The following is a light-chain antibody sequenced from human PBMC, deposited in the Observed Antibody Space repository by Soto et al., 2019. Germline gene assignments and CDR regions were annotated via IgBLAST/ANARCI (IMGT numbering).Light chain of an antibody. J-gene: IGKJ1*01. CDR3: QQSYSTLWT. V-gene: IGKV1-39*01. CDR2: GAS. CDR1: QSISRH. Sequence: DIQMTQSLSSLSASVGDRVTITCRASQSISRHLNWYQQKPGKAPNLLIYGASTLQSGVPSRFSGSGSGTDFTLTISSLQPEDFATYYCQQSYSTLWTLGQGTKMEVK.